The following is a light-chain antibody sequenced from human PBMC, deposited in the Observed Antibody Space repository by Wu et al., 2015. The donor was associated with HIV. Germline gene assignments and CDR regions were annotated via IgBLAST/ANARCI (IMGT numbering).Light chain of an antibody. CDR3: QQTYTIQWT. CDR2: AAS. Sequence: DIQMTQSASSLSASLEDRVTITCRASQRISTSLNWYQQKPGKAPKLLISAASSLQSGVPSRFSGSGSGTDFTLTISSLQPEDFATYYCQQTYTIQWTFGQGTKVEIK. V-gene: IGKV1-39*01. CDR1: QRISTS. J-gene: IGKJ1*01.